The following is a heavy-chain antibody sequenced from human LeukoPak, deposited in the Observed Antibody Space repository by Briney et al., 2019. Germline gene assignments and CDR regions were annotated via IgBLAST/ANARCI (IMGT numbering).Heavy chain of an antibody. CDR1: GFTFDDYA. Sequence: PGGSLRLSCAASGFTFDDYAMHWVRHAPGKGLEWVSLISGDCGSTYYADSVKGRFTISRDNSKNSLYLQMNSLRTEDTALYYCAKAWPYYYDSSGYSSYYFDYWGQGTLVTVSS. J-gene: IGHJ4*02. CDR2: ISGDCGST. D-gene: IGHD3-22*01. V-gene: IGHV3-43*02. CDR3: AKAWPYYYDSSGYSSYYFDY.